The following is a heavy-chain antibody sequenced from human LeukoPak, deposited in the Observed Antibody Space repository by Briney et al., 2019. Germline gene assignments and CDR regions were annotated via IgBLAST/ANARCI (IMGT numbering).Heavy chain of an antibody. V-gene: IGHV1-24*01. CDR2: FDPEDGET. CDR1: GYTLTELS. D-gene: IGHD1-26*01. CDR3: ARAIVGAIHP. J-gene: IGHJ5*02. Sequence: GSVKVSCKVSGYTLTELSMHWVRQAPGKGLEWMGGFDPEDGETIYAQKFQGRVTITADESTSTAYMELSSLRSEDTAVYYCARAIVGAIHPWGQGTLVTVSS.